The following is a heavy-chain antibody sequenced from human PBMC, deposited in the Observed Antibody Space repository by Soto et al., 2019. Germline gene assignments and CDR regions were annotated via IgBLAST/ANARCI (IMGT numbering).Heavy chain of an antibody. Sequence: QVQRVQSGAEEKKPGASVKVSCKASGYAFSSYAMHWVRQAPGQRLEWMGWINIGSGNTEYSQNFQDRITITRDTSASTVYMDRSSLRSEDTAVYYCARDGGDCGYRLIYYYYIGMDVWGQGTTVSVSS. V-gene: IGHV1-3*05. CDR2: INIGSGNT. J-gene: IGHJ6*02. CDR1: GYAFSSYA. CDR3: ARDGGDCGYRLIYYYYIGMDV. D-gene: IGHD2-21*02.